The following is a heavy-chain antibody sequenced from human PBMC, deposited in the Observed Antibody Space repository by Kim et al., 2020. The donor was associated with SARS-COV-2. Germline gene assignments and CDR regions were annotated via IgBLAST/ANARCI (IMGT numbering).Heavy chain of an antibody. CDR1: GFTFDDYA. CDR2: ISWNSGTI. Sequence: GGSLRLSCAASGFTFDDYAMHWVRQAPGKGLEWVSGISWNSGTIGYVDSVKGRFTISRDNAKNSLYLQMNSLRTEDTALYYCAKSTITMFQGVLYGMDV. CDR3: AKSTITMFQGVLYGMDV. V-gene: IGHV3-9*01. D-gene: IGHD3-10*01. J-gene: IGHJ6*01.